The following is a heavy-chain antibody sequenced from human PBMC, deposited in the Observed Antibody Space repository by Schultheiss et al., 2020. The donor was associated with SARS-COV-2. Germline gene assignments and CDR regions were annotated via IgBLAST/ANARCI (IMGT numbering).Heavy chain of an antibody. J-gene: IGHJ6*03. CDR1: GGSISSYY. CDR2: IYYSGST. CDR3: ARVGDGDFWSGSPYYYYYMDV. D-gene: IGHD3-3*01. V-gene: IGHV4-59*01. Sequence: SETLSLTCTVSGGSISSYYWSWIRQPPGKGLEWIGYIYYSGSTNYNPSLKSRVTISVDTSKNQFSLKLSSVTAADTAVYYCARVGDGDFWSGSPYYYYYMDVWGKGTTVTVSS.